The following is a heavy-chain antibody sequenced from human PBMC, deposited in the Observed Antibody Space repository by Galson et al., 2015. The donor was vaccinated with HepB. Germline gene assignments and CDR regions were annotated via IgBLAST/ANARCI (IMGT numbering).Heavy chain of an antibody. CDR3: AGGLDERWLQPIDY. CDR2: IWYDGSNK. D-gene: IGHD5-24*01. V-gene: IGHV3-33*01. Sequence: SLRLSCAASGFTFSSYGMHWVRQAPGEGLEWVAVIWYDGSNKYYADSVKGRFTISRDNAKNSLYLQMNSLRAEDTAVYYCAGGLDERWLQPIDYWGQGTLVTVSS. CDR1: GFTFSSYG. J-gene: IGHJ4*02.